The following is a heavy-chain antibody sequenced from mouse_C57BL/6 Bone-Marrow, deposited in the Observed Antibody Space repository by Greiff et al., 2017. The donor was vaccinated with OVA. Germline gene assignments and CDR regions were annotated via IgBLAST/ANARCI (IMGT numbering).Heavy chain of an antibody. V-gene: IGHV1-82*01. CDR1: GYAFSSSW. CDR2: IYPGDGDT. Sequence: VKLQESGPELVKPGASVKISCKASGYAFSSSWMNWVKQRPGKGLEWIGRIYPGDGDTNYNGKFKGKATLTADKSSSTAYMQLSSLTSEDSAVYFCASGGLRRAGFAYWGQGTLVTVSA. J-gene: IGHJ3*01. CDR3: ASGGLRRAGFAY. D-gene: IGHD2-4*01.